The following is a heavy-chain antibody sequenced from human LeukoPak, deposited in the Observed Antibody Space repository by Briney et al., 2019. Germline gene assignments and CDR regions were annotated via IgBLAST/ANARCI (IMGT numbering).Heavy chain of an antibody. Sequence: SETLSLTCTVSGGSISSYYWSWIRQPAGKGLEWIGRIYTSGSTTYNPSLKSRVTMSVDTSKNQFSLKLSSVTAADTAVYYCAREGIVVVPAAIPAGFDYWGQGTLVTVSS. CDR2: IYTSGST. CDR1: GGSISSYY. V-gene: IGHV4-4*07. D-gene: IGHD2-2*01. CDR3: AREGIVVVPAAIPAGFDY. J-gene: IGHJ4*02.